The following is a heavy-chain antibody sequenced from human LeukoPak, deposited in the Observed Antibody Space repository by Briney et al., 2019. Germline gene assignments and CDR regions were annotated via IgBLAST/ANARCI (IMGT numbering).Heavy chain of an antibody. CDR3: ARGYSGYDFDY. J-gene: IGHJ4*02. Sequence: SETLSLTCTVSGGSISSYYWSWIRQPPGKGLEWIGYIYYSGSTNYNPSLKSRVTISVDTSKNQFSLKLSSVTAADTAVNYCARGYSGYDFDYWGQGTLVTVSS. D-gene: IGHD5-12*01. V-gene: IGHV4-59*01. CDR2: IYYSGST. CDR1: GGSISSYY.